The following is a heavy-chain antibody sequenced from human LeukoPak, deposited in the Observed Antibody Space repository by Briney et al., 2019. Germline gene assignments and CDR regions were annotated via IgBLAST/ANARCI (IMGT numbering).Heavy chain of an antibody. J-gene: IGHJ4*02. CDR1: GFTFDDYG. D-gene: IGHD3-22*01. CDR2: ISSSSSTI. Sequence: PGGSLRPSCAASGFTFDDYGMSWVRQAPGKGLEWVSYISSSSSTIYYADSVKGRFTISRDNAKNSLYLQMNSLRAEDTAVYYCARGGSSHDYYDSSGPTDYWGQGTLVTVSS. CDR3: ARGGSSHDYYDSSGPTDY. V-gene: IGHV3-48*01.